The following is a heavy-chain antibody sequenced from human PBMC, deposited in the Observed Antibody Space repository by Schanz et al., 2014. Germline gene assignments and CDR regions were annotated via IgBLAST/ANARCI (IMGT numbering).Heavy chain of an antibody. CDR2: IYTSGST. CDR3: ARDVGGCSSSTSCYAFEI. CDR1: NDYVTSYY. Sequence: QLQLQESGPGLVKPSETLSLTCTVSNDYVTSYYWGWVRQPPGGGLEWIGRIYTSGSTNYNPSLKVGVTISVATSKTQFTLKLSSVTAADTAVYYCARDVGGCSSSTSCYAFEIWGQGTMXTVSS. V-gene: IGHV4-4*08. J-gene: IGHJ3*02. D-gene: IGHD2-2*01.